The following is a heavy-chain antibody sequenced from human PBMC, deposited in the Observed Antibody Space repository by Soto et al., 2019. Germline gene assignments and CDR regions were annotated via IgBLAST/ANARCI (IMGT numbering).Heavy chain of an antibody. Sequence: PGGSLRLSCTASGFTFGDYAMSWVRQAPGKGLEWVGFIRSKAYGGTTEYAASVKGRFTISRDDSKSIAYLQMNSLKTEDTAVYYCTSGYQAYSSSSGPFFDYWGQGTLVTVSS. J-gene: IGHJ4*02. CDR2: IRSKAYGGTT. D-gene: IGHD6-6*01. CDR1: GFTFGDYA. CDR3: TSGYQAYSSSSGPFFDY. V-gene: IGHV3-49*04.